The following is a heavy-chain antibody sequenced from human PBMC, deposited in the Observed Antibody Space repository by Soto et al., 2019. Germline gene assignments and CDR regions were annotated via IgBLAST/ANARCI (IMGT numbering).Heavy chain of an antibody. D-gene: IGHD6-13*01. V-gene: IGHV3-74*01. CDR2: MNSYGSRT. J-gene: IGHJ3*02. CDR3: ARALYSSSWYGFDAFDI. Sequence: GGSLRLSCAASGFTFSSYWMHWVRQAPGKGLVWVSRMNSYGSRTTYADSVKGRFTSSRDNAKNTLYLQMNSLRAEDTAVYYCARALYSSSWYGFDAFDIWGQGTMVTVSS. CDR1: GFTFSSYW.